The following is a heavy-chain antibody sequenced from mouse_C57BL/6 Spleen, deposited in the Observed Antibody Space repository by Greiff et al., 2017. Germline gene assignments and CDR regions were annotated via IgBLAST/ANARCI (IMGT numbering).Heavy chain of an antibody. Sequence: EVKLVESGGGLVQPGGSLSLSCAVSGFTFTDYYMSWVRQPPGKALEWLGFIRNKANGYTTEYSASVKGRFTISRDNSQSILYLQLNALRAEDSATYYCARYYYGSSPWFAYWGQGTLVTVSA. V-gene: IGHV7-3*01. D-gene: IGHD1-1*01. CDR2: IRNKANGYTT. J-gene: IGHJ3*01. CDR1: GFTFTDYY. CDR3: ARYYYGSSPWFAY.